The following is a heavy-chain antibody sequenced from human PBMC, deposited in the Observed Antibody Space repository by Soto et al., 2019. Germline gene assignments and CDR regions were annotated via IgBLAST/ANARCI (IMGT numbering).Heavy chain of an antibody. Sequence: SATLYLTCTVSGGSISSGGYYWSWIRQHPGKGLEWIGYIYYSGSTYYNPSLKSRVTISVDTSKNQFSLKLSSVTAADTAVYYCARDRGGTAGATKGTIDYYGMDVWGQGTTVTVSS. CDR1: GGSISSGGYY. CDR3: ARDRGGTAGATKGTIDYYGMDV. CDR2: IYYSGST. J-gene: IGHJ6*02. V-gene: IGHV4-31*03. D-gene: IGHD1-26*01.